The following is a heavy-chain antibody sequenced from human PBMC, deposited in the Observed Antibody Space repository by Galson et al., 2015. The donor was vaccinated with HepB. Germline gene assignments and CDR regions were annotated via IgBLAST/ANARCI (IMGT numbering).Heavy chain of an antibody. CDR2: IKQDGSEK. CDR1: GFTFSSYW. CDR3: ARCGADIVVVTAASYYYYGMDV. D-gene: IGHD2-21*02. V-gene: IGHV3-7*03. J-gene: IGHJ6*02. Sequence: SLRLSCAASGFTFSSYWMSWVRQAPGKGLEWVANIKQDGSEKYYVDSVKGRFTISRDNAKNSLYLQMNSLRAEDTAVYYCARCGADIVVVTAASYYYYGMDVWGQGTTVTVSS.